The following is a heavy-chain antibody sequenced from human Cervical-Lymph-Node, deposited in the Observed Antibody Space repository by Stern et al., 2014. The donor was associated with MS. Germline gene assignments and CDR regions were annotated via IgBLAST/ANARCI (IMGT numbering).Heavy chain of an antibody. Sequence: VQLVESGGGVVQPGGSRRLSCAASGFTFSSYAMHWVRQAPGKGLEWVAVISYDGNKTYYADSVKGRFAISRDNSNNTLYLEMNSLRAGDKMNSLRPEDTAVYYCARAWVSNSPVYYYGMDVWGQGTAVTVSS. D-gene: IGHD3-10*01. CDR1: GFTFSSYA. CDR2: ISYDGNKT. V-gene: IGHV3-30*09. J-gene: IGHJ6*02. CDR3: PEDTAVYYCARAWVSNSPVYYYGMDV.